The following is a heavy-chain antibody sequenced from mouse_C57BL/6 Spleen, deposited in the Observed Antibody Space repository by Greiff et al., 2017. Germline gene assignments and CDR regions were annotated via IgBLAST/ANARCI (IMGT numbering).Heavy chain of an antibody. V-gene: IGHV1-82*01. J-gene: IGHJ2*01. CDR2: IYPGNGDA. CDR3: ASYGNLDY. D-gene: IGHD2-1*01. Sequence: VKLQESGPELVKPGASVKISCKASGYAFSSSWMNWVKQRPGKGLEWIGRIYPGNGDANYNGKFKGKATLTADKSSSTAYMQLSSLTSEDSAVYFCASYGNLDYWGQGTTLTVSS. CDR1: GYAFSSSW.